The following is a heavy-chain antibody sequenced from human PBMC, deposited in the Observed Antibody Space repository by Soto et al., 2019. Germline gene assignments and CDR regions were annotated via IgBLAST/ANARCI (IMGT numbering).Heavy chain of an antibody. CDR2: IYSGGST. V-gene: IGHV3-53*01. J-gene: IGHJ4*02. D-gene: IGHD3-22*01. CDR3: ARSPVNYYDSSGYYHLDY. CDR1: GFTVSSNY. Sequence: GGSLRLSCAASGFTVSSNYMSRVRQAPGKGLEWVSVIYSGGSTYYADSVKGRFTISRDNSKNTLYPQMNSLRAEDTAVYYCARSPVNYYDSSGYYHLDYWGQGTLVTVSS.